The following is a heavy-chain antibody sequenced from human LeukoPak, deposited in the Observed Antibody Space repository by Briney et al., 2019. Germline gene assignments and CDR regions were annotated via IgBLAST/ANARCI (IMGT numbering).Heavy chain of an antibody. Sequence: SVKVSCKASGGTFSSYAISWVRRAPGQWLEWMGRIIPILGIANYAQKFQGRVTITADKSTSTAYMELSSLRSEDTAVYYCARYKGVDTATVTGLANWGPGTLVTVSS. CDR3: ARYKGVDTATVTGLAN. J-gene: IGHJ4*02. D-gene: IGHD5-18*01. CDR1: GGTFSSYA. CDR2: IIPILGIA. V-gene: IGHV1-69*04.